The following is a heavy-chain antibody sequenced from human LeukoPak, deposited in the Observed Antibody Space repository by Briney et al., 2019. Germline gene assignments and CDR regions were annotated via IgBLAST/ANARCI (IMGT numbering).Heavy chain of an antibody. D-gene: IGHD5-24*01. V-gene: IGHV3-53*01. CDR3: ARTNNYAFDI. CDR1: AFTVSSSF. J-gene: IGHJ3*02. Sequence: AASAFTVSSSFMSWVRQAPGKGLEWVSIIYSNGNTHYADSVRGRFTISRDNYMNTLYLQMNNLRAEDTAVYYCARTNNYAFDIWGLGTMVTVSS. CDR2: IYSNGNT.